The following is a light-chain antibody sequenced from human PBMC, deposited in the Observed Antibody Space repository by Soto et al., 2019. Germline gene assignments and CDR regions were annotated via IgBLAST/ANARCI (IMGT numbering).Light chain of an antibody. CDR1: SSNIGTNA. CDR3: AAWDDSLNGYV. V-gene: IGLV1-44*01. J-gene: IGLJ1*01. Sequence: QAVLNQPPSASGSPWQRVTNSYSGGSSNIGTNAVNWCQQLPGTAPKLLIYNNNQRPSGVPDRFSGSKSGTSASLAISGLQSEDEADYYCAAWDDSLNGYVFGTVTKVTVL. CDR2: NNN.